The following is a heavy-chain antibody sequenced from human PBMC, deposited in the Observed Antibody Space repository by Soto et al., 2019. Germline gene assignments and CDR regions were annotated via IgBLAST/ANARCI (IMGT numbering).Heavy chain of an antibody. Sequence: SETLSLTCKVSGGSISSSTYWWGWIRQPPGVGLDWIGSAYSSGSTYYSPSLRNRVTISLDRSQNQFSLNLTSVTAADTAVYYCARNRGTDFDYWGQETLVTVPS. CDR2: AYSSGST. D-gene: IGHD2-8*02. CDR3: ARNRGTDFDY. J-gene: IGHJ4*02. CDR1: GGSISSSTYW. V-gene: IGHV4-39*01.